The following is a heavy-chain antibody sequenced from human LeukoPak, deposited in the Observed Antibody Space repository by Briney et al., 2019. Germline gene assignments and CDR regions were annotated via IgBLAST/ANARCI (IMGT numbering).Heavy chain of an antibody. CDR1: GGSISSSNW. V-gene: IGHV4-4*02. CDR3: ARGETYYYGSAVRVSFNY. J-gene: IGHJ4*02. D-gene: IGHD3-10*01. Sequence: PSETLSLTCAVSGGSISSSNWWSWVRQPPGKGLEWIGEIYHSGSTNYNPSLKSRVTISVDKSKNQFSLKLSSVTAADTAVYYCARGETYYYGSAVRVSFNYWGQGTLVTVSS. CDR2: IYHSGST.